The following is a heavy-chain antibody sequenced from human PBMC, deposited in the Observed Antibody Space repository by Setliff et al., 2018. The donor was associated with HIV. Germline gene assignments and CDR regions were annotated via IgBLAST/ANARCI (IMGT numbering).Heavy chain of an antibody. V-gene: IGHV4-4*07. J-gene: IGHJ4*02. CDR1: GVSISNYY. D-gene: IGHD1-26*01. CDR2: IYTSGNT. CDR3: ARWRGVGATA. Sequence: SETLSLTCTVSGVSISNYYWSWIRQPAGKGLEWIGRIYTSGNTNYNPSLKSRVTISPDTSKNQFSLKMTSVTAADTATYYCARWRGVGATAWGQGTLVTVSS.